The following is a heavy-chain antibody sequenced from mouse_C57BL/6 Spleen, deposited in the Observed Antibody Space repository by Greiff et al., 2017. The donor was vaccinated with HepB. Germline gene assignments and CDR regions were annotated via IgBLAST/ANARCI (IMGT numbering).Heavy chain of an antibody. J-gene: IGHJ2*01. CDR3: ARSYGSSWGY. V-gene: IGHV1-52*01. D-gene: IGHD1-1*01. CDR1: GYTFTSYW. Sequence: QVQLQQPGAELVRPGSSVKLSCKASGYTFTSYWMHWVKQRPIQGLEWIGNIDPSDSETHYNQKFKDKATLTVDKSSSTAYMQLSSLTSEDSAVYYCARSYGSSWGYWGQGTTLTVAP. CDR2: IDPSDSET.